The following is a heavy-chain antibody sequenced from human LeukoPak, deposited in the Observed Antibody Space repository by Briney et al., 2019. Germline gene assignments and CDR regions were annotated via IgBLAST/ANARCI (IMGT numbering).Heavy chain of an antibody. Sequence: GESLKISCKGSGYGFTSYWIGWVRQLPGKGLEWMGIIYPGDSDTRYSPSFQGQVTISADKSISTAYLQWSSLKASDTAMYYCARRVYGDRPYWYFDLWGRGTLVTVSS. V-gene: IGHV5-51*01. CDR2: IYPGDSDT. D-gene: IGHD4-17*01. J-gene: IGHJ2*01. CDR1: GYGFTSYW. CDR3: ARRVYGDRPYWYFDL.